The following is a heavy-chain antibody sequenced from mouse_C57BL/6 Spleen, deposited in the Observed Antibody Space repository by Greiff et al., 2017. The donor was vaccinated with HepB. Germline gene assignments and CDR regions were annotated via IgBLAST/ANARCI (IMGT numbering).Heavy chain of an antibody. V-gene: IGHV5-4*01. CDR3: AREGRWLPNYYAMDY. D-gene: IGHD2-3*01. CDR1: GFTFSSYA. J-gene: IGHJ4*01. CDR2: ISDGGSYT. Sequence: EVKLVESGGGLVKPGGSLKLSCAASGFTFSSYAMSWVCQTPEKRLEWVATISDGGSYTYYPDNVKGRFTISRDNAKNNLYLQMSHLKSEDTAMYYCAREGRWLPNYYAMDYWGQGTSVTVSS.